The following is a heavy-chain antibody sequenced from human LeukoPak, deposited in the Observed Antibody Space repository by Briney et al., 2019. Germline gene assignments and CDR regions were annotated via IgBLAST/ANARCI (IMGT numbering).Heavy chain of an antibody. CDR3: ARYSGYYY. CDR1: GGSFSGYY. CDR2: INHSGST. D-gene: IGHD2-15*01. J-gene: IGHJ4*02. V-gene: IGHV4-34*01. Sequence: SETLSLTCAVYGGSFSGYYWSWIRQPPGKGLEWIGEINHSGSTNYNPSLKSRVTISVDTSKNQFSLKLSSVTAVDTAVYYCARYSGYYYWGQGTLVTVSS.